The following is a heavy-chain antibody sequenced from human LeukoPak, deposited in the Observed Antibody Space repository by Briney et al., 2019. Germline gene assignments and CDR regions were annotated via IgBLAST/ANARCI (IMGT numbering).Heavy chain of an antibody. J-gene: IGHJ4*02. D-gene: IGHD5-18*01. CDR1: GFTFSSYA. Sequence: PGGSLRLSCAASGFTFSSYAMSWVRQAPGKGLEWVSAISGSGGSTYYADSVKGRFTISRDNSKNTLYLQMNSLRAEDTAVYYCAKDLFSVDTAMVDYWGQGTLVTVSS. V-gene: IGHV3-23*01. CDR2: ISGSGGST. CDR3: AKDLFSVDTAMVDY.